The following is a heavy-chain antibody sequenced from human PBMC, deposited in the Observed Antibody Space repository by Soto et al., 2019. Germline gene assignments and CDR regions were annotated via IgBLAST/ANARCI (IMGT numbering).Heavy chain of an antibody. CDR2: ISGSGGST. Sequence: GGSLRLSCAASGFTFSSYAMSWVRQAPGKGLEWVSAISGSGGSTYYADSVKGRFTISRDNSKNTLYLQMNSLRAEDTAVYYCAKDFRGRAYSGLPPGYYMDVWGKGTTVTVSS. CDR1: GFTFSSYA. CDR3: AKDFRGRAYSGLPPGYYMDV. D-gene: IGHD5-12*01. J-gene: IGHJ6*03. V-gene: IGHV3-23*01.